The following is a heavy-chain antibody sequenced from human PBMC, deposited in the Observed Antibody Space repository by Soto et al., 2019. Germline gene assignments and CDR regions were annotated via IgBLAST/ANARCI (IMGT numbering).Heavy chain of an antibody. Sequence: GGSLRLSCAASGFTVSSNYMSWVRQAPGKGLEWVSVIYSGGSTYYADSVKGRFTISRHNSKNTLYLQMNSLRAEDTAVYYCARGDHLYCSSTSCPPKGVDAFDIWGQGTMVTVSS. J-gene: IGHJ3*02. V-gene: IGHV3-53*04. D-gene: IGHD2-2*01. CDR3: ARGDHLYCSSTSCPPKGVDAFDI. CDR2: IYSGGST. CDR1: GFTVSSNY.